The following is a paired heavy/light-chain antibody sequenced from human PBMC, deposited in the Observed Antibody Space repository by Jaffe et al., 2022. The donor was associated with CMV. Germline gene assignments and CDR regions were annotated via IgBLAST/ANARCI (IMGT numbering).Light chain of an antibody. CDR2: GIN. Sequence: SSELTQDPAVSVALGQTVRITCQGDSLRGYYASWYQQKPGQAPVLVIYGINNRPSGIPDRFSVSRSGNTASLTITGAQAEDEADYYCNSRDSSGNHWVFGGGTKLTVL. V-gene: IGLV3-19*01. J-gene: IGLJ3*02. CDR3: NSRDSSGNHWV. CDR1: SLRGYY.
Heavy chain of an antibody. CDR3: ARGRGWPWYFDL. Sequence: QVQLQQWGAGLLKPSETLSLTCAVYGGSFSDSYWSWIRQPPGRGLEWIGEINHSGSTNYNPSLKSRVTISLDTSKNQFSLKLSSVTAADTAVYYCARGRGWPWYFDLWGRGTLVTVSS. V-gene: IGHV4-34*01. J-gene: IGHJ2*01. CDR1: GGSFSDSY. D-gene: IGHD1-26*01. CDR2: INHSGST.